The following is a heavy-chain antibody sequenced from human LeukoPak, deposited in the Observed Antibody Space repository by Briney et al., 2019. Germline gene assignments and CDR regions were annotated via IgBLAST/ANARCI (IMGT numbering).Heavy chain of an antibody. CDR3: ASGGTASDY. D-gene: IGHD1-1*01. V-gene: IGHV7-4-1*02. J-gene: IGHJ4*02. CDR2: INTNTGNP. Sequence: ASVKVSCKASGYTFPSYGIIWVRQAPGQGLEWMGWINTNTGNPTYAQGFTGRFVFSLDTSVSTAYLQISSLKAEDTAVYYCASGGTASDYWGQGTLVTVSS. CDR1: GYTFPSYG.